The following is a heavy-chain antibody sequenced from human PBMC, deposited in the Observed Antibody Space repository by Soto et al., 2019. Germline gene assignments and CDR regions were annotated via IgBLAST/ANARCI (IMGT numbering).Heavy chain of an antibody. CDR1: GFTFSSYG. D-gene: IGHD2-15*01. CDR3: AKGREVVAATKYYYYYMDV. CDR2: ISYDGSNK. V-gene: IGHV3-30*18. Sequence: GGSLRLSCAASGFTFSSYGMHWVRQAPGKGLEWVAVISYDGSNKYYADSVKGRFTISRDNSKNTLYLQMNSLRAEDTAVYYCAKGREVVAATKYYYYYMDVWGKGTTVTVSS. J-gene: IGHJ6*03.